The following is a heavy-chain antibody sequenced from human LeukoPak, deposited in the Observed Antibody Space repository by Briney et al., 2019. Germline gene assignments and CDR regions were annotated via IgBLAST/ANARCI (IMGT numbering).Heavy chain of an antibody. V-gene: IGHV1-69*05. CDR3: ASRTIYGGNGGPFDY. J-gene: IGHJ4*02. CDR2: IIPIFGTA. CDR1: GYTFTGYY. Sequence: EASVKVSCKASGYTFTGYYMHWVRQAPGQGLEWMGGIIPIFGTANYAQKSQGRVTITTDESTSTAYMELSSLRSEDTAVYYCASRTIYGGNGGPFDYWGQGTLVTVSS. D-gene: IGHD4/OR15-4a*01.